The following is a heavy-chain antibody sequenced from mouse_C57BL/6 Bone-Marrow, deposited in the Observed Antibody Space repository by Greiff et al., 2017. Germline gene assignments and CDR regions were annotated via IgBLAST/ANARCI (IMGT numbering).Heavy chain of an antibody. CDR2: RHPNGGSP. V-gene: IGHV1-64*01. CDR1: GYTFTNYW. CDR3: ARSYDYDDYTMDY. Sequence: VQLQQPGAELVKPGASVKLSCKASGYTFTNYWMHWVKQRPGQGLEWIGMRHPNGGSPDYNEKFKSEATLSVDKSSRTAYMELSSLTSEDSAVYYCARSYDYDDYTMDYWGQGTSVTVSS. D-gene: IGHD2-4*01. J-gene: IGHJ4*01.